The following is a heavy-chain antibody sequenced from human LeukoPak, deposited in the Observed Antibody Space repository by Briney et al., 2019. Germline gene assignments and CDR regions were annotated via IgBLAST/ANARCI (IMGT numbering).Heavy chain of an antibody. CDR1: GYTFASYD. Sequence: ASVKVSCKASGYTFASYDISWVRQAPGQGLEWMGWISSYNGNTNYAQKLQGRVSMTTDTSTSTACLELMSLRSGDTAVYYCASGGGIDYWGQGTLVTVSS. D-gene: IGHD1-26*01. CDR2: ISSYNGNT. CDR3: ASGGGIDY. J-gene: IGHJ4*02. V-gene: IGHV1-18*01.